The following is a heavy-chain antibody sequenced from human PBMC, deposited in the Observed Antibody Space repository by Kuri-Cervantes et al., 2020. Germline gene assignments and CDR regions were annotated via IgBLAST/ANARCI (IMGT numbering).Heavy chain of an antibody. CDR3: ARRRYFDYFDY. J-gene: IGHJ4*02. CDR2: ISGSGGST. Sequence: GESLKISCAASGFTFSSYAMSWVRQAPGKGLEWVSAISGSGGSTYYADSVKGRFTISRDNSKSTLYLQMNSLRAEDTAVYYCARRRYFDYFDYWGQGTLVTVSS. CDR1: GFTFSSYA. V-gene: IGHV3-23*01. D-gene: IGHD3-9*01.